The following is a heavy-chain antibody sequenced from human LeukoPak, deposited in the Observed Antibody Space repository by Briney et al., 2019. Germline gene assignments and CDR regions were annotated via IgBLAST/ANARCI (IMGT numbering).Heavy chain of an antibody. CDR1: GFTFSSYG. V-gene: IGHV3-33*01. D-gene: IGHD2-15*01. J-gene: IGHJ5*02. CDR3: AREYCSGGSCYWFDP. Sequence: PGRSLRLSCAVSGFTFSSYGMHWVRQAPGKGLEWVAVIWYDGSNKYYADSVKGRFTISRDNSKNTLYLQMNSLRAEDTAVYYCAREYCSGGSCYWFDPWGQGTLVTVSS. CDR2: IWYDGSNK.